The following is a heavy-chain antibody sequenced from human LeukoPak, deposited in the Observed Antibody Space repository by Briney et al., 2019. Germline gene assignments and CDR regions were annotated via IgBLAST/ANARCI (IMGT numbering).Heavy chain of an antibody. CDR2: ISSNGGST. D-gene: IGHD3-22*01. Sequence: PGGSLRLSCAASGFTFSSHGINWVRQAPGKGLEYVSAISSNGGSTYYANSVKGRFTISRDNSKNTLYLQMGSLRAEDMAVYYCARETRYDSSGKTLDYWGQGTLVTVSS. J-gene: IGHJ4*02. CDR3: ARETRYDSSGKTLDY. CDR1: GFTFSSHG. V-gene: IGHV3-64*01.